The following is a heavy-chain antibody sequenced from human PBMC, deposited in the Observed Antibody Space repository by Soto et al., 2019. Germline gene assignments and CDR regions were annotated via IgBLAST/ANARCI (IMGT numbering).Heavy chain of an antibody. J-gene: IGHJ4*02. V-gene: IGHV3-23*01. CDR3: ASYNSGWYYEH. CDR2: ISGNGGRT. D-gene: IGHD6-19*01. Sequence: LRLSCAASGFTFSSYAMSWVRQAPGKGLEWVSAISGNGGRTYYADSVKGRFTISRDNSKNTLYVQMNSLRAEDTAVYYCASYNSGWYYEHWGQGTQVTVSS. CDR1: GFTFSSYA.